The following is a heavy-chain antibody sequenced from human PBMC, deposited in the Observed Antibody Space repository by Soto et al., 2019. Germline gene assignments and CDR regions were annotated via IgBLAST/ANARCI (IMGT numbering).Heavy chain of an antibody. J-gene: IGHJ4*02. Sequence: SETLSLTCAVNGGSFTGYYGCWIRQSPGKGLEWIGEVSHRGSTNYNPSLKSRVTISVDTSKNQFSLKLSSVTAADTAVYYCARHEGYCSGGSCYPPDYWGQGTLVTVSS. D-gene: IGHD2-15*01. CDR3: ARHEGYCSGGSCYPPDY. V-gene: IGHV4-34*01. CDR2: VSHRGST. CDR1: GGSFTGYY.